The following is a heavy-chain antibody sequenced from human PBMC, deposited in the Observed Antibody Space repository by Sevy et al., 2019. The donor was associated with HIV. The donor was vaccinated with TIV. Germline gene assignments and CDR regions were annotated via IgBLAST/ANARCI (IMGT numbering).Heavy chain of an antibody. CDR2: ISWNSGSI. CDR3: AKDVRMEPIAAFY. D-gene: IGHD6-13*01. CDR1: GFTFDDYA. J-gene: IGHJ4*02. Sequence: GGSLRLSCAASGFTFDDYAMHWVRQAPGKGLEWVSGISWNSGSIGYADSVKGRFTISRDNAKNSLYLQMNSLRAEDTALYYCAKDVRMEPIAAFYWGQGTLVTVSS. V-gene: IGHV3-9*01.